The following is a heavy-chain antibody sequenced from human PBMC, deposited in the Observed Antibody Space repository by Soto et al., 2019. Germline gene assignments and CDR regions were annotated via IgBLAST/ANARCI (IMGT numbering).Heavy chain of an antibody. D-gene: IGHD6-6*01. V-gene: IGHV3-33*01. CDR3: ARGQRVGGQLVQYYYYYGMDV. CDR1: GFTFSSYG. Sequence: QVQLVESGGGVVQPGRSLRLSCAASGFTFSSYGMHWVRQAPGKGLEWVAVIWYDGSNKYYADSVKGRFTISRDNSKNTLYLQMNSLRAEDTAVYYCARGQRVGGQLVQYYYYYGMDVWGQGTTVTVSS. CDR2: IWYDGSNK. J-gene: IGHJ6*02.